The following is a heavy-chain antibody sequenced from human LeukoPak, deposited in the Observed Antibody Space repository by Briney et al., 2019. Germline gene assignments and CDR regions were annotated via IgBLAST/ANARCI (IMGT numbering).Heavy chain of an antibody. CDR1: GFTFSSYA. J-gene: IGHJ6*02. D-gene: IGHD6-13*01. Sequence: PGRSLRLSCAASGFTFSSYAMHWVRQAPGKGLEWVAVISYDGSNKYYADSVKGRFTISRDNSKNTLYLQMNSLRAEDTAVYYCARDSSSGPRDYYYGMDVWGQGTTVTVSS. CDR2: ISYDGSNK. CDR3: ARDSSSGPRDYYYGMDV. V-gene: IGHV3-30-3*01.